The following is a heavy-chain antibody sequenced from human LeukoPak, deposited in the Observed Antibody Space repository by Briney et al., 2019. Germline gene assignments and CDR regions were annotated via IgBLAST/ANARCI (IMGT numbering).Heavy chain of an antibody. Sequence: PSETLSLTCTVSGGSIGYYYWSWIRQPPGKGLEWIGNFYYSGSPNYNPSLKSRVTISIDTSKNQFSLKLSAVTAADTAVYYCARAGDYYYGMDVWGQGTTVTVSS. V-gene: IGHV4-59*01. CDR2: FYYSGSP. J-gene: IGHJ6*02. CDR1: GGSIGYYY. CDR3: ARAGDYYYGMDV. D-gene: IGHD1-1*01.